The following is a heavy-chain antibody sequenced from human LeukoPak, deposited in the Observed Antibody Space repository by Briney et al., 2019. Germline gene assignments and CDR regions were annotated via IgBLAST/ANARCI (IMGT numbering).Heavy chain of an antibody. CDR2: IWYDGSNK. V-gene: IGHV3-33*01. J-gene: IGHJ4*02. D-gene: IGHD6-13*01. CDR1: GFTFSSYG. Sequence: GGSLRLSCAASGFTFSSYGMHWVRQAPGKGLEWVAVIWYDGSNKYYADSVKGRFTISRDNSKNTLYLQMNSLRAEDTAVYYCARDGSSSWYPVFDYWGQGTLVTVSS. CDR3: ARDGSSSWYPVFDY.